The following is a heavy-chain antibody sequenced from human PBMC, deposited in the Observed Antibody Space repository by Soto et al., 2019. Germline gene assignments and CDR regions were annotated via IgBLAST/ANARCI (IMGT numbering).Heavy chain of an antibody. D-gene: IGHD4-17*01. J-gene: IGHJ6*04. CDR2: IYYSGST. CDR3: ARDEGYGDSDDYYYGMDV. CDR1: GGSISSGDYY. V-gene: IGHV4-30-4*01. Sequence: QVQLQESGPGLVKPSQTLSLTCTVSGGSISSGDYYWSWIRQPPGKGLEWIGYIYYSGSTYYNPSLKSRVTISVDTSKNQFSLKLSSVTAADTAVYYCARDEGYGDSDDYYYGMDVWGKGTTVTVSS.